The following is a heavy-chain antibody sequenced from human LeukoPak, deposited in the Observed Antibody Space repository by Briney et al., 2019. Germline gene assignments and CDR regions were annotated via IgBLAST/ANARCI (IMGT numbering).Heavy chain of an antibody. CDR1: GSTFSSYA. J-gene: IGHJ1*01. V-gene: IGHV1-69*04. CDR3: ARDPRGAATKYFQH. Sequence: SVKVSCKASGSTFSSYAISWVRQAPGQGLEWMGRIIPILGIANYAQKFQGRVTITADKSTSTAYMELSSLRSEDTAVYYCARDPRGAATKYFQHWGQGTLVTVSS. CDR2: IIPILGIA. D-gene: IGHD2-15*01.